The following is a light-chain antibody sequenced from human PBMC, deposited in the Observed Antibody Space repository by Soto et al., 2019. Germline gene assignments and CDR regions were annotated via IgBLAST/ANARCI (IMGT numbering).Light chain of an antibody. V-gene: IGKV3-20*01. CDR2: GAS. CDR3: QQYGHSPWT. J-gene: IGKJ1*01. CDR1: QSVTNNY. Sequence: EIVLTQSPGTLSSSPGGRATLSCRASQSVTNNYLAWYQQKRGQAPRLLIWGASIRAADLPDRFSGGGSETDFTLTISRLEPEDFAVYYCQQYGHSPWTFGQGTKVDIK.